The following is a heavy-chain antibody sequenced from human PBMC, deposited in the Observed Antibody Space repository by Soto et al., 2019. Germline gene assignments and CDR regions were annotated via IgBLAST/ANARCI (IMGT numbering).Heavy chain of an antibody. CDR3: ARGAGITFGGVIGLDY. V-gene: IGHV3-30-3*01. J-gene: IGHJ4*02. CDR1: GFTFSSYA. D-gene: IGHD3-16*02. Sequence: QVQLVESGGGVVQPGRSLRLSCAASGFTFSSYAMHWVRQAPGKGLEWVAVISYDGSNKYYADSVKGRFTISRDNSKNTLYLQMNRLRAEDTAVYFCARGAGITFGGVIGLDYWGQGTLVTVSS. CDR2: ISYDGSNK.